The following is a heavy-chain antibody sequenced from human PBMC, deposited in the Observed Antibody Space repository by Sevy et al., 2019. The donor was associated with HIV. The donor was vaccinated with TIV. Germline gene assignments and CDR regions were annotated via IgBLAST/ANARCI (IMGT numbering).Heavy chain of an antibody. D-gene: IGHD3-16*01. CDR2: FKSESDGGAT. CDR3: SADLGIYASK. CDR1: GFTFSGAW. V-gene: IGHV3-15*01. J-gene: IGHJ4*02. Sequence: GGSLRLSCAASGFTFSGAWMSWVRQVPGKGLEWLGRFKSESDGGATDYAAPVKGRFTISREDSKKMVYLQVNSLQVEDTAVYYCSADLGIYASKWGQGTLVTVSS.